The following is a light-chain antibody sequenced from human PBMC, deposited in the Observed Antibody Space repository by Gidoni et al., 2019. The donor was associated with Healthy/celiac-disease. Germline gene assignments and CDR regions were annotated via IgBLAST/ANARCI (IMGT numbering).Light chain of an antibody. CDR2: AAS. Sequence: DIQMTQSQSSLSASVGDRVTITCRASQSISSYLNWYQQKPGKAPKLLIYAASSLQSGVPSRFSGSGSGTDFTLTISSLQPEDFAIYYCQQSYRTPRTFGQGTKLEIK. CDR3: QQSYRTPRT. J-gene: IGKJ2*01. V-gene: IGKV1-39*01. CDR1: QSISSY.